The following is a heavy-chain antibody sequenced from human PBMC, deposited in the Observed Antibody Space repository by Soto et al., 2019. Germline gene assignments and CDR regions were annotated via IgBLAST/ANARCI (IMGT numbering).Heavy chain of an antibody. V-gene: IGHV3-33*05. CDR1: GFTFRSYV. D-gene: IGHD3-16*01. J-gene: IGHJ4*02. Sequence: QVQLVESGGGVVQPGTSLRLSCVGSGFTFRSYVLHWVRQAPGKGLEWVALTSYDGSNNFYGDSVKGRFTISIHKSKNTVELQMDRLRFEDTALYYCARWGTTGGLDVWGQGTLVSVSS. CDR2: TSYDGSNN. CDR3: ARWGTTGGLDV.